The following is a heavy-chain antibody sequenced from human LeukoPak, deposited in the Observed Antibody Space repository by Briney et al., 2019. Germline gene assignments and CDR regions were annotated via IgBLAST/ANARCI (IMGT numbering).Heavy chain of an antibody. D-gene: IGHD1-26*01. CDR1: GFTFTNYW. Sequence: GGSLRLSCAASGFTFTNYWMSWVRQAPGKGLEWVAHIKLDGSDKYYVDSAKGRFTISRDNAKNSLYLQMNSLRAEDTAVYYCARGGSYPDHWGQGTLVTVSS. J-gene: IGHJ4*02. CDR3: ARGGSYPDH. V-gene: IGHV3-7*01. CDR2: IKLDGSDK.